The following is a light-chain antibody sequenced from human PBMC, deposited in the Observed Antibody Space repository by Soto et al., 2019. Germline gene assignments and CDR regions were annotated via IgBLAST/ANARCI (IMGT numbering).Light chain of an antibody. CDR2: GAS. CDR1: QSVGSDH. V-gene: IGKV3-20*01. J-gene: IGKJ2*01. CDR3: QQYGSSPYT. Sequence: EIVLTQSPGTLSLSPGERATLSCRVSQSVGSDHLAWYQQKPGQAPRLLLYGASNRASGIPDRFSGSGSGTDFTLTISRLEPEDFAVYSCQQYGSSPYTFGQGTKLEI.